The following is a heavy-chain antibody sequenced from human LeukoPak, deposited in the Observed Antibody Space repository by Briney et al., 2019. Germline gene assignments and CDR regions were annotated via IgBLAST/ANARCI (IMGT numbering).Heavy chain of an antibody. D-gene: IGHD2-2*03. CDR1: GFTLSSYW. Sequence: PRGSLRLSCAASGFTLSSYWMHTGRQAPGKGLLRVSRINSDGSSRKYADSVKGRFTISRDNAKKTLYLQMNSLSAEDTAVYYCARDLGSAFDYWGPGTLVTVSS. CDR3: ARDLGSAFDY. CDR2: INSDGSSR. V-gene: IGHV3-74*03. J-gene: IGHJ4*02.